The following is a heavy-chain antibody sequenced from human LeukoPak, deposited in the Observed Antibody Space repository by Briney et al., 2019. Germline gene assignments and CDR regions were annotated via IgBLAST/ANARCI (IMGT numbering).Heavy chain of an antibody. D-gene: IGHD4-23*01. J-gene: IGHJ4*02. CDR3: ARDLRATVVPGNY. CDR2: IYYSGST. V-gene: IGHV4-39*07. CDR1: GGSISSSSYY. Sequence: SETLSLTCTVSGGSISSSSYYWGWIRQPPGKGLEWIGSIYYSGSTYYNPSLKSRVTISVDTSKNQFSLKLSSVTAADTAVYYCARDLRATVVPGNYWGQGTLVTVSS.